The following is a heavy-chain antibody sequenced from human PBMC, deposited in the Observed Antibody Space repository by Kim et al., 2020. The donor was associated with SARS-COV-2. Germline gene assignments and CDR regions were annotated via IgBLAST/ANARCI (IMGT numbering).Heavy chain of an antibody. CDR1: GFEFRSYG. Sequence: GGSLRLSCAASGFEFRSYGMHWVRQAPGKGLEWLAVISYDGTNKYYADSVKGRFTISRDNSKNTVHLQMSSLRVDDSAVYYCAREAIMITKWLDPWGQGTVVTVSS. J-gene: IGHJ5*02. V-gene: IGHV3-33*01. D-gene: IGHD3-16*01. CDR2: ISYDGTNK. CDR3: AREAIMITKWLDP.